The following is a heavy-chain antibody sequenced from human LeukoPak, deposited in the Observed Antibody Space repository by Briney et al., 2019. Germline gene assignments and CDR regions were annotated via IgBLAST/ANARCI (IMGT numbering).Heavy chain of an antibody. V-gene: IGHV4-31*03. CDR2: IYYSGST. CDR1: GGSISSGGYY. CDR3: ARQAQYYYGSGSYYNVVWFDP. Sequence: PSQTLSLTCTVSGGSISSGGYYWSWIRQHPGKGLEWIGYIYYSGSTYYNPSLKSRVTISVDTSKNQFSLKLSSVTAADTAVYYCARQAQYYYGSGSYYNVVWFDPWGQGTLVTVSS. J-gene: IGHJ5*02. D-gene: IGHD3-10*01.